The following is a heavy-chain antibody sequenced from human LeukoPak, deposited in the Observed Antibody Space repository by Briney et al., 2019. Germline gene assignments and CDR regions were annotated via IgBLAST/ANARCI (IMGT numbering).Heavy chain of an antibody. V-gene: IGHV1-2*02. CDR2: INPNSGGT. CDR3: AREGQNSWSYYYYYGMDV. Sequence: ASVKVSCKASGYTFTGYYMHWVRQAPGQGLEWMGWINPNSGGTNYAQKLQGRVTMTTDTSTSTAYMELRSLRSDDTAVYYCAREGQNSWSYYYYYGMDVWGQGTMVTVSS. D-gene: IGHD6-13*01. CDR1: GYTFTGYY. J-gene: IGHJ6*02.